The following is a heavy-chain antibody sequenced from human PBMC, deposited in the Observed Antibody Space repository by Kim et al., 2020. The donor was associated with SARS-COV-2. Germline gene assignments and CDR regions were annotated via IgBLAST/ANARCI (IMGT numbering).Heavy chain of an antibody. CDR3: ASDSSSEAFDI. D-gene: IGHD6-6*01. J-gene: IGHJ3*02. V-gene: IGHV4-59*01. Sequence: SETLSLTCTVSGVSISSYYWSWIRQPPGKGLEWIGYIYYSGSTNYTPSLKSRVTISVDTSKNQFSLKLSSVTAADTAIYYCASDSSSEAFDIWGQGTMVT. CDR1: GVSISSYY. CDR2: IYYSGST.